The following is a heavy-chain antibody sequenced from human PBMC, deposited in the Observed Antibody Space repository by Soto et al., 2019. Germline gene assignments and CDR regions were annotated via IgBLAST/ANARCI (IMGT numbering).Heavy chain of an antibody. CDR3: ARPLWRTPGYYGMDV. CDR1: GYTFTSYG. V-gene: IGHV1-18*01. J-gene: IGHJ6*02. D-gene: IGHD3-3*01. Sequence: ASVKVSCKASGYTFTSYGISWVRQAPGQGLEWMGWISAYNGNTNYAQKLQGRVTMTTDTSTSTAYMELRSLRSDDTAVYYCARPLWRTPGYYGMDVWGQGTTVTVSS. CDR2: ISAYNGNT.